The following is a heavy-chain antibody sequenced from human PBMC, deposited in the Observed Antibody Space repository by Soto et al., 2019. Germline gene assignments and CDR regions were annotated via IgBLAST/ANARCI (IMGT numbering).Heavy chain of an antibody. Sequence: GGSLRLSCAASGFTFSSYAMHWVRQAPGKGLEWVAVISYDGSNKYYADSVKGRFTISRDNSKNTLYLQMNSLRAEDTAVYYCARGGCSGGSCYYYYYYGMDVWGQGTTVTVSS. J-gene: IGHJ6*02. CDR2: ISYDGSNK. CDR1: GFTFSSYA. D-gene: IGHD2-15*01. CDR3: ARGGCSGGSCYYYYYYGMDV. V-gene: IGHV3-30-3*01.